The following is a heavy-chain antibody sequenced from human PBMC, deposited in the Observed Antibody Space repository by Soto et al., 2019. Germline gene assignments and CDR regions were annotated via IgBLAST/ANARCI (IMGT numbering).Heavy chain of an antibody. D-gene: IGHD1-26*01. Sequence: EVQLVESGGGLVQPGGSLRLSCAASGFTLSDHYMDWVRQAPGKGLEWVGRTKNKANRYITEYAASVNGRFTISRDDSKNSVYLHMNSLKSEDTAVYYCGRWVSGSPDSWGQGTLVTVSS. J-gene: IGHJ4*02. CDR2: TKNKANRYIT. CDR3: GRWVSGSPDS. CDR1: GFTLSDHY. V-gene: IGHV3-72*01.